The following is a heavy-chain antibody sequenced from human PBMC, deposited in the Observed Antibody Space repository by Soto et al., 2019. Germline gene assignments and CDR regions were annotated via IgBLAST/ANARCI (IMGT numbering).Heavy chain of an antibody. Sequence: SETLSLTCTVSGAFISGYYWSWIRQPAGKGLEWIGRIHTSGSTKYSPSLKSRVTMSVDTSKKQFSLKLNSVTAADTAVYYCARESTVAGTDNWFDSWGQGTLVTVSS. CDR1: GAFISGYY. V-gene: IGHV4-4*07. J-gene: IGHJ5*01. CDR2: IHTSGST. D-gene: IGHD6-13*01. CDR3: ARESTVAGTDNWFDS.